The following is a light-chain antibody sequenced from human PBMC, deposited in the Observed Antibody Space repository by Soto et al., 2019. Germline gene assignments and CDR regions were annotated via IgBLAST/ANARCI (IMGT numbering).Light chain of an antibody. CDR3: QHYYSTPPT. Sequence: IVMTQSPDSLAVSLGERATINCKSSQNVLYSSNNKNYLAWYQQKPGQPPKLLIYWASTRESGVPDRFSGSGSGTDFTLTISSLQAEDVAVYYCQHYYSTPPTFGQGTKVDIK. CDR2: WAS. V-gene: IGKV4-1*01. CDR1: QNVLYSSNNKNY. J-gene: IGKJ1*01.